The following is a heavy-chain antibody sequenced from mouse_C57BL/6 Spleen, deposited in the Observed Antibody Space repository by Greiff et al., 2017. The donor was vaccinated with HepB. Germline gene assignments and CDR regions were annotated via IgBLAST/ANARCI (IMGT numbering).Heavy chain of an antibody. V-gene: IGHV10-3*01. CDR2: IRSKSSNYAT. CDR3: VRDPSGTPYYYAMDY. J-gene: IGHJ4*01. D-gene: IGHD1-1*01. Sequence: EVKLVESGGGLVQPKGSLKLSCAASGFTFNTYAMHWVRQAPGKGLEWVARIRSKSSNYATYYADSVKDRFTISRDDSQSVLYLQMNNLTTEDTAMYSCVRDPSGTPYYYAMDYWGQGTSVTVSS. CDR1: GFTFNTYA.